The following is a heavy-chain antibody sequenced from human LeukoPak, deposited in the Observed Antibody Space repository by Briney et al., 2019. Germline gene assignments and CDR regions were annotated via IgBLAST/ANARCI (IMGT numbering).Heavy chain of an antibody. CDR2: ICCSGGIT. V-gene: IGHV3-23*01. J-gene: IGHJ6*02. Sequence: LSVGALRLSCVASEFHYLSHAMSWVGPGPGAGLGGICAICCSGGITCYADSVKGRFTISRDNSKNTLYLQMNSLRAEDTAVDYCAKDRGMDVWGQGTTVTVSS. CDR1: EFHYLSHA. CDR3: AKDRGMDV.